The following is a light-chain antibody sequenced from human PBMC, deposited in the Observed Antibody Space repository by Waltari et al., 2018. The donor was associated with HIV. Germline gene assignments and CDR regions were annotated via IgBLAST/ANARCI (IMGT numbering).Light chain of an antibody. J-gene: IGKJ4*01. Sequence: DIQMTQSPSSLSASVGDRVTITCRASQSISTYLNWYQQKPGKAPRLLINAASSLQSGVPSRFRGSGSGTDFTLTISSLQPEDFATYYCQQSYSTPPALTFGGGTKVEIK. CDR1: QSISTY. CDR3: QQSYSTPPALT. CDR2: AAS. V-gene: IGKV1-39*01.